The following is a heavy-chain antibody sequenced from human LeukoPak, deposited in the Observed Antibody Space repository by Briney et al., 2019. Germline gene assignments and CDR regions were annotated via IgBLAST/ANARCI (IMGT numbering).Heavy chain of an antibody. Sequence: GGSLRLSCAASGFTFSSYWMSWVRQAPGKGLEWVANIRPDGSEKYYVDSVKGRFTISRDNAKNSLYLQMNSLRAEDTAVYYCARAFPYFCSGDSCYSYAFDIWGQGTMVTVSS. CDR2: IRPDGSEK. CDR3: ARAFPYFCSGDSCYSYAFDI. D-gene: IGHD2-15*01. CDR1: GFTFSSYW. V-gene: IGHV3-7*01. J-gene: IGHJ3*02.